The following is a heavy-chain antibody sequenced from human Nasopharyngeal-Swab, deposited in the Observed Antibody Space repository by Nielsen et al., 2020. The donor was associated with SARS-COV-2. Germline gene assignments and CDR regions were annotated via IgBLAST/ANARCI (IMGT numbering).Heavy chain of an antibody. Sequence: GESLKISCAASGFTFSSYWMSWVRQAPGKGLEWVANIKQDGSEKYYVDSVKGRFTISRDNAKNSLYLQMNSLRAEDTAVYYCARDVHRVEAAGTLDYWGQGTLVTVSS. CDR3: ARDVHRVEAAGTLDY. CDR2: IKQDGSEK. CDR1: GFTFSSYW. J-gene: IGHJ4*02. D-gene: IGHD6-13*01. V-gene: IGHV3-7*01.